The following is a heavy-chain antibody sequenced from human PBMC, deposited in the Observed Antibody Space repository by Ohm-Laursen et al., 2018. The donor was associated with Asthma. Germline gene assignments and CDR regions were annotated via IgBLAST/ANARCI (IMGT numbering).Heavy chain of an antibody. D-gene: IGHD3-22*01. J-gene: IGHJ4*02. CDR2: IYYSGLT. CDR1: GGSISSGGYP. V-gene: IGHV4-31*11. Sequence: SQTLSLTCAVSGGSISSGGYPWSWIRQHPGKGLEWIGYIYYSGLTYSNPSLRSRVSISVDTSKNQFSLNLTPVTAADTAVYYCARGTFYYESTGYYFFDRWGQGALVTVSS. CDR3: ARGTFYYESTGYYFFDR.